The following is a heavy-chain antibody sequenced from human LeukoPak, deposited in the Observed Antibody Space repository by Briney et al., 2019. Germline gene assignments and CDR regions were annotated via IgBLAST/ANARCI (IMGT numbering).Heavy chain of an antibody. D-gene: IGHD6-19*01. V-gene: IGHV3-33*05. CDR1: GFTFSSYG. CDR3: AKGVYSSGPFDY. CDR2: ISYDGSNK. Sequence: GGYLRLSCAASGFTFSSYGMHWVRQAPGKGLEWVAVISYDGSNKYYADSVKGRFTISRDNSKNTLYLQMNSLRAEDTAVYYCAKGVYSSGPFDYWGQGTLVTVSS. J-gene: IGHJ4*02.